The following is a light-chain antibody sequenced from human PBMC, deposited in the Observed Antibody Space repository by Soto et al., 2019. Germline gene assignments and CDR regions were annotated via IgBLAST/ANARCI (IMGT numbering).Light chain of an antibody. CDR1: QNINSW. Sequence: DIQMTQSPTNLSASVGDRVTITCRASQNINSWLAWYQQKPGRAPKLLIYDASSLASGVPARFSGSGSGTEFSLTISSLQPDDFATYHCQQYYSYSYTFGQGTRLDI. CDR3: QQYYSYSYT. CDR2: DAS. V-gene: IGKV1-5*01. J-gene: IGKJ5*01.